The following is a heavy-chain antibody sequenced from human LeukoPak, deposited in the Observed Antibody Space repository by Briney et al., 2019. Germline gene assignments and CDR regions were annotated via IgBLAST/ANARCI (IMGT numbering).Heavy chain of an antibody. CDR1: GGSISTYS. CDR3: ARRVQEARSIGSANWLDP. V-gene: IGHV4-4*09. D-gene: IGHD3-10*01. J-gene: IGHJ5*02. CDR2: IYTSGTT. Sequence: PSETLSLTCTVSGGSISTYSWNWIRQPPGKGLEWIGRIYTSGTTNYNPSLGSRVTISVDTSINQLSLKLSSVTAADTAVYYCARRVQEARSIGSANWLDPWGQGSLVTVSS.